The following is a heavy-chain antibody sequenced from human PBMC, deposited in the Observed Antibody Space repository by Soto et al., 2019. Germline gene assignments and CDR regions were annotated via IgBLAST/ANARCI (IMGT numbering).Heavy chain of an antibody. V-gene: IGHV1-2*04. CDR3: ARGGSIVATIISLVY. D-gene: IGHD5-12*01. CDR2: INPNSGGT. J-gene: IGHJ4*02. Sequence: GASVKVSCKASGYTFTGYYMHWVRQAPGQGLEWMGWINPNSGGTNYAQKFQGWVTMTRDTSISTAYMELSRLRSDDTAVYYCARGGSIVATIISLVYWGQGTLVTVSS. CDR1: GYTFTGYY.